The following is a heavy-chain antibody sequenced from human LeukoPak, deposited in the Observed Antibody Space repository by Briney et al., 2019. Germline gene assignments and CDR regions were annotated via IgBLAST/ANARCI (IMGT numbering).Heavy chain of an antibody. CDR1: GFTFSDYY. V-gene: IGHV3-11*04. D-gene: IGHD3-10*01. J-gene: IGHJ4*02. CDR2: ISSSGGTI. Sequence: PGGSLRLSCAASGFTFSDYYMSWIRQAPGKGLEWVSYISSSGGTIYYADSVKGRFTISRDNAKNSLFLQMNSLRAEDTALYYCASKIWEGSYRALWGQGTLVTVSS. CDR3: ASKIWEGSYRAL.